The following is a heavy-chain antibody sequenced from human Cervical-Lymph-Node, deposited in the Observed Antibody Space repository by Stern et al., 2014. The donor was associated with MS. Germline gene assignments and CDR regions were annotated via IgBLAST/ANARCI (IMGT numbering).Heavy chain of an antibody. Sequence: QVQLVQSGGGVVQPGRSLRLSCVASGFTFSSHGMHWVRQAPGKGLEWLAVIWHDGSNKYYADSVKGRFPISRDNSKNTLFLQMNSLRAEDTAIYYCAKDGDKTAYGMDVWGQGTTVTVSS. CDR3: AKDGDKTAYGMDV. D-gene: IGHD2-21*02. CDR1: GFTFSSHG. V-gene: IGHV3-33*06. J-gene: IGHJ6*02. CDR2: IWHDGSNK.